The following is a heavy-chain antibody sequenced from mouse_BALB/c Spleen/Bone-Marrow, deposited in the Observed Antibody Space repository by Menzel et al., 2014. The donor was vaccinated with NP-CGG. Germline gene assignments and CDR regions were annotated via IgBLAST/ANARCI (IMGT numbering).Heavy chain of an antibody. CDR1: GYTSTSYW. J-gene: IGHJ3*01. V-gene: IGHV1-7*01. D-gene: IGHD2-4*01. Sequence: VQLQQSGAELAKPGASVKMSCKASGYTSTSYWMHWVKQRPGQGLEWIGYIYPSTGYTEYNQKFKDKVTLTADKSSSTAYMQLSSLTSEDSAVYYCARDDYAYWGQGTLVTVSA. CDR2: IYPSTGYT. CDR3: ARDDYAY.